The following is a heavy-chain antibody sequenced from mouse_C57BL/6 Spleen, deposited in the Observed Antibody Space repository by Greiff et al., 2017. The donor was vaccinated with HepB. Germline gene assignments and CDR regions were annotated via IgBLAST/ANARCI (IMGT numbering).Heavy chain of an antibody. Sequence: VQLQQSGPELVKPGDSVKISCKASGYSFTGYFMNWVMQSHGKSLEWIGRINPYNGDTFYNQKFKGKATLTVDKSSSTAHMELRSLTSEDSAVYYCARWDYDLYYFDYWGQGTTLTVSS. CDR2: INPYNGDT. D-gene: IGHD2-4*01. CDR3: ARWDYDLYYFDY. J-gene: IGHJ2*01. CDR1: GYSFTGYF. V-gene: IGHV1-20*01.